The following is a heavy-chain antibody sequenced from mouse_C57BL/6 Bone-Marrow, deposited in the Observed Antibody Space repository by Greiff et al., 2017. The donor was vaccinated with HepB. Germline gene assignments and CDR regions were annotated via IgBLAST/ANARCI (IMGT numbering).Heavy chain of an antibody. Sequence: VQLQQSGAELVRPGPSVKVSCKASGYAFTNYLIEWVKQRPGQGLEWIGVINPGSGGTNYNEKFKGKATLTADKSSSTAYMQLSSLTSEDSAVYFCARSAVVSIGAWFAYWGQGTLVTVSA. CDR3: ARSAVVSIGAWFAY. D-gene: IGHD6-2*01. CDR1: GYAFTNYL. CDR2: INPGSGGT. V-gene: IGHV1-54*01. J-gene: IGHJ3*01.